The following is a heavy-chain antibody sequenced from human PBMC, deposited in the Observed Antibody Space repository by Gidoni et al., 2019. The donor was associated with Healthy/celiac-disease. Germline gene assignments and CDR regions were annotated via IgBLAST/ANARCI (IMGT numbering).Heavy chain of an antibody. V-gene: IGHV4-34*01. CDR3: ARGREDIVVVVAASSQIDY. CDR2: IHHSGST. D-gene: IGHD2-15*01. CDR1: GGSFSGYY. Sequence: QVQLQQWGAGLLKPSEPLSPPCAVYGGSFSGYYWSWIRQPPGKGLEWIGEIHHSGSTNYNPSLKSRVTISVDTSKNQFSLKLSSVTAADTAVYYCARGREDIVVVVAASSQIDYWGQGTLVTVSS. J-gene: IGHJ4*02.